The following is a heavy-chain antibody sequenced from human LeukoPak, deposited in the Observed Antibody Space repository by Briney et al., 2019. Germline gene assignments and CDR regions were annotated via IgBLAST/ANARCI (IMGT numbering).Heavy chain of an antibody. V-gene: IGHV4-31*03. CDR3: ARHLHDSSGYYFDAFDI. J-gene: IGHJ3*02. CDR1: GGSISSGGYY. Sequence: PSQTLSLTCTVSGGSISSGGYYWSWIRQHPGKGLEWIGYIYYSGSTYYNPSLKSRVTISVDTSKNQFSLKLSSVTAADTAVYYCARHLHDSSGYYFDAFDIWGQGTMVTVSS. D-gene: IGHD3-22*01. CDR2: IYYSGST.